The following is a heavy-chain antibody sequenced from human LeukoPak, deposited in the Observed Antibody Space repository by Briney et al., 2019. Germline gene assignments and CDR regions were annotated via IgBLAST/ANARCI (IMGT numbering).Heavy chain of an antibody. Sequence: GESLKTSCKGSGYSFSSYWLGWVRQMPGKGLEWMGFIFPDDSDTRYSPSFQGQVTISADKSISTAYLQWSSLKASDTAMYYCARHAGGYSYGQRAFDIWGQGTMVTVSS. CDR2: IFPDDSDT. CDR1: GYSFSSYW. V-gene: IGHV5-51*01. CDR3: ARHAGGYSYGQRAFDI. J-gene: IGHJ3*02. D-gene: IGHD5-18*01.